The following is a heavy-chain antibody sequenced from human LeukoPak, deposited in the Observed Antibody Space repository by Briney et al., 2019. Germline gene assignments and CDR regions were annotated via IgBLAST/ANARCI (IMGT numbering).Heavy chain of an antibody. CDR1: GGSLSGYY. CDR2: INHSGST. D-gene: IGHD5-24*01. Sequence: SETLSLTCAVYGGSLSGYYWSWIRQPPGKGLDWIGEINHSGSTDYTPSLTSRVTISVDTSKNQFSLKLSSVTAADTAVYYCARRGERWLQFFDYWGQGTLVTVSS. V-gene: IGHV4-34*01. J-gene: IGHJ4*02. CDR3: ARRGERWLQFFDY.